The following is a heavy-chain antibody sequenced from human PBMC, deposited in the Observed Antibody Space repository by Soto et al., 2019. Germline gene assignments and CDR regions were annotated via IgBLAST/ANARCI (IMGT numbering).Heavy chain of an antibody. CDR1: GGSISSYY. J-gene: IGHJ4*02. D-gene: IGHD1-1*01. V-gene: IGHV4-59*08. CDR2: IYYSGST. CDR3: ARRYATCFDN. Sequence: PSETLSLTCTVSGGSISSYYWSWIRQPPGKGLEWIGYIYYSGSTNYNPSLESRVTISVDTSKNQFSLKLSSVTAADTAVYYCARRYATCFDNCGQGNLVPVYS.